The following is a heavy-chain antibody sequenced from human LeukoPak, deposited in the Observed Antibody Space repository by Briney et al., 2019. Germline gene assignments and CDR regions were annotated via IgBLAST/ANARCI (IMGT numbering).Heavy chain of an antibody. Sequence: GGSLRLSCAASGFIFSSYAMSWVRQAPGKGLEWISAISGSGGNTYYTDSVKGRFTISRDNSRNTLHLQMNSLRDEDTAVYYCAKSFSVGYSSGWYVAAYYFAYWGQGTLVTVSS. CDR1: GFIFSSYA. CDR2: ISGSGGNT. D-gene: IGHD6-19*01. CDR3: AKSFSVGYSSGWYVAAYYFAY. J-gene: IGHJ4*02. V-gene: IGHV3-23*01.